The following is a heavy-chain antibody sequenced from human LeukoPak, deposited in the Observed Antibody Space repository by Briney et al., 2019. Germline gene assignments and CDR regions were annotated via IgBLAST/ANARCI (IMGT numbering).Heavy chain of an antibody. V-gene: IGHV3-13*04. CDR1: ALTLSPYD. Sequence: GRSLRLSCAPSALTLSPYDMHSVPRATRNGLVWVSAIGAGGDTYYPGSVQGRFTISSENAKNSLYLQMNSLRAGDTAVYYCVRATSGFDLWGRGTLVTVSS. J-gene: IGHJ2*01. CDR2: IGAGGDT. CDR3: VRATSGFDL. D-gene: IGHD1-26*01.